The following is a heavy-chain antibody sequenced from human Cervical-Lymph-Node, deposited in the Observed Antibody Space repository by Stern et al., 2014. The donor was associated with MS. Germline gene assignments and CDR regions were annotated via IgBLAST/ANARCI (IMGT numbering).Heavy chain of an antibody. CDR1: GGSISSGGYF. D-gene: IGHD2-2*01. J-gene: IGHJ5*01. Sequence: QVQLQESGPGLVKPSQTLSLTCTVSGGSISSGGYFWSWIRQHPGKGLEGIGYIYHSGSTYYNPSLKSRVTISVDPSKNQFSLNLTSVTAADTAVYYCARKGAIVPAAIENWFDSWGQGTLVTVSS. CDR3: ARKGAIVPAAIENWFDS. CDR2: IYHSGST. V-gene: IGHV4-31*03.